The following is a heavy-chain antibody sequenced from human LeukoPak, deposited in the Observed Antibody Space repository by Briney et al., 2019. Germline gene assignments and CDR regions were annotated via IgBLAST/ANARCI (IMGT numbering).Heavy chain of an antibody. CDR1: GGSISSYY. Sequence: PSETLSLTCTVSGGSISSYYWSWIRQPPGKGLEWIGYIYYSGSTNYNPSLKSRVTISVDTSKNQLSLKLSSVTAADTAVYYCARVSAAAAAGLDYWGQGTLVTVSS. CDR3: ARVSAAAAAGLDY. D-gene: IGHD6-13*01. J-gene: IGHJ4*02. V-gene: IGHV4-59*01. CDR2: IYYSGST.